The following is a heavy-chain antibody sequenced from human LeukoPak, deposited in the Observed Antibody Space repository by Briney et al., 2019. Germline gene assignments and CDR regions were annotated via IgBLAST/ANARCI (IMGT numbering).Heavy chain of an antibody. Sequence: GSLRLSCAASGFTFRSYSMNWVRQAPGKGLAWISYISSSSSTIYYADSVKGRLTISRDNAKNSLYLQMNSLRAEDTAVYYCAREARDSGYDFYFDYWGQETLVTVSS. CDR3: AREARDSGYDFYFDY. CDR2: ISSSSSTI. CDR1: GFTFRSYS. V-gene: IGHV3-48*04. J-gene: IGHJ4*02. D-gene: IGHD5-12*01.